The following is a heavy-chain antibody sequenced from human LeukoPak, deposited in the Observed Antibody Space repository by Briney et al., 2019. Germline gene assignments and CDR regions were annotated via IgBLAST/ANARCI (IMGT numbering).Heavy chain of an antibody. CDR2: INHSGST. Sequence: SETLSLTCAVHGGSFSGYYWSWIRQPPGKGLEWIGEINHSGSTNYNPSLKSRVTISVDTSKNQFSLKLSSVTAADTAVYYCARRTTVTTRRPALDYWGQGTLVTVSS. CDR1: GGSFSGYY. J-gene: IGHJ4*02. CDR3: ARRTTVTTRRPALDY. V-gene: IGHV4-34*01. D-gene: IGHD4-17*01.